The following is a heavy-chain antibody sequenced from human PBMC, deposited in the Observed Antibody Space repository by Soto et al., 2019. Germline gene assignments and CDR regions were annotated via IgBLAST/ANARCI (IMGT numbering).Heavy chain of an antibody. V-gene: IGHV3-20*04. CDR1: GFTFDDYG. D-gene: IGHD6-25*01. J-gene: IGHJ4*02. CDR3: ARDGRLPLGLYFDY. CDR2: INWNGGST. Sequence: GGSLRLSCAASGFTFDDYGMSWVRQATGKGLEWVSGINWNGGSTGYADSVKGRFTISRDNAKNSLYLQMKSLRAEDTALYYCARDGRLPLGLYFDYWGQGTLVTVSS.